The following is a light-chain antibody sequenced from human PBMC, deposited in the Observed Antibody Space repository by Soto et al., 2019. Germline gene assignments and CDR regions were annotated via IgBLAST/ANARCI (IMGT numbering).Light chain of an antibody. Sequence: EIVITQSPATLSVSPGERVTLSCRASQSLRSNSAWYQQKPGQAPRLVIYGASTRATGIPARFSGSGYGTEFTLTISSLQSEDFAVYYCQQYNSWPLTFGGETKVDIK. J-gene: IGKJ4*01. CDR3: QQYNSWPLT. CDR2: GAS. CDR1: QSLRSN. V-gene: IGKV3-15*01.